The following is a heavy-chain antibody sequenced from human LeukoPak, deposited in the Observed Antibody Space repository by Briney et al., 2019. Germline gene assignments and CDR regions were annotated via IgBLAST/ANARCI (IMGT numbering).Heavy chain of an antibody. CDR1: GYTFTSYY. J-gene: IGHJ6*02. CDR3: ARAHYDFWSGYWGYYYHYGMDV. Sequence: ASVKVSCTASGYTFTSYYMHWVRQAPGQGLEWMGINNPSGGSTTYAQKFQGRVTMTRDRSTSTVYMQLSSLRSEDTAVYYCARAHYDFWSGYWGYYYHYGMDVWGQGTTVTVSS. D-gene: IGHD3-3*01. V-gene: IGHV1-46*01. CDR2: NNPSGGST.